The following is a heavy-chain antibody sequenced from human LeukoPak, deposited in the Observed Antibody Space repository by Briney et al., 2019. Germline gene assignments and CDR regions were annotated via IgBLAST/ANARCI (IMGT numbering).Heavy chain of an antibody. D-gene: IGHD3-22*01. J-gene: IGHJ4*02. CDR2: IYSGGST. V-gene: IGHV3-66*01. CDR3: ASNSGIIPNDY. CDR1: GFTFSSYG. Sequence: GGSLRLSCAASGFTFSSYGMSWVRQAPGKGLEWVSVIYSGGSTYYADSVKGRFTISRDNSKNTLYLQMNSLRAEDTAVYYCASNSGIIPNDYWGQGTLVTVSS.